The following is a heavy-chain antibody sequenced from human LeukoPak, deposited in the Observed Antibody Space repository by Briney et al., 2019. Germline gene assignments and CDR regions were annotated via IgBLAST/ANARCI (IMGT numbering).Heavy chain of an antibody. CDR2: FYSSGST. CDR1: GGSISSGSYY. J-gene: IGHJ3*02. V-gene: IGHV4-61*02. D-gene: IGHD3-22*01. CDR3: ASGPYSYDSSGAFDI. Sequence: SETLSLSCTVSGGSISSGSYYWSWIRQSAEKGLEWIGRFYSSGSTNYNPSLKSRVTISVDASKNQFSLKLSSVTAADTAVYFCASGPYSYDSSGAFDIWGQGTMVTVSS.